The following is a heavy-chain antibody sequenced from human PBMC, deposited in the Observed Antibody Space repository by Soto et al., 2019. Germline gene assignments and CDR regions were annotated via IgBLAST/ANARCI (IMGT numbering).Heavy chain of an antibody. CDR2: IYYSGST. J-gene: IGHJ4*02. Sequence: SETLSLTCTVSGGSISSSSYYWGWIRQPPGKGLEWIGSIYYSGSTYYNPSLKSRVTISVDTSKNQFSLKLSSVTAADTAVYYCARHIGGDYGGNFRGEGDFDYWGQGTLVTVSS. CDR3: ARHIGGDYGGNFRGEGDFDY. V-gene: IGHV4-39*01. D-gene: IGHD4-17*01. CDR1: GGSISSSSYY.